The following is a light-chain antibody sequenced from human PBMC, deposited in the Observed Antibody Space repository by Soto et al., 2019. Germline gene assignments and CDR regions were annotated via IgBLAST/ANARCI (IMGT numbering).Light chain of an antibody. CDR2: DVS. CDR1: SSDVGGYNY. Sequence: QSALTQPASVSGSPGQSINISCTGTSSDVGGYNYVSWYHQHPGKAPKLIIYDVSNRPSGVSDRFSGSKSGNTASLTISGLQAEDEADYYCSAYTSSSTLTVVFGGGTKLTVL. V-gene: IGLV2-14*01. CDR3: SAYTSSSTLTVV. J-gene: IGLJ2*01.